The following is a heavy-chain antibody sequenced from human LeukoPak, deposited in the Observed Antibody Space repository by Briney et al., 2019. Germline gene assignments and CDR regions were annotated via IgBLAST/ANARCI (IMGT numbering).Heavy chain of an antibody. V-gene: IGHV4-38-2*02. D-gene: IGHD5-18*01. Sequence: SETLSLTCTVSGYPISSGYQWGWIRQSPGKGLEWIGSIYHSGTTYYNPSLKSRVTTSVDASKNRFSLKLHSVTAADTAVYYCARQGWDTDMVTALDYWGQGTLVTVSS. CDR1: GYPISSGYQ. CDR3: ARQGWDTDMVTALDY. J-gene: IGHJ4*02. CDR2: IYHSGTT.